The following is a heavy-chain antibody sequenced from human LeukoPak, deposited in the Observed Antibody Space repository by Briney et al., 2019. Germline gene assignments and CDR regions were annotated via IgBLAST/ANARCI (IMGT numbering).Heavy chain of an antibody. CDR2: ISSSSSTI. J-gene: IGHJ4*02. Sequence: PGGSLRLSCAASGFTFSSYSMNWVRQAPGKGLEWVSYISSSSSTIYYADSVKGRFTISRDNAKNSLYLQMNSLRAEDTAVYYCARMKYSGSYARLDYWGQETLVTVSS. CDR3: ARMKYSGSYARLDY. D-gene: IGHD1-26*01. CDR1: GFTFSSYS. V-gene: IGHV3-48*01.